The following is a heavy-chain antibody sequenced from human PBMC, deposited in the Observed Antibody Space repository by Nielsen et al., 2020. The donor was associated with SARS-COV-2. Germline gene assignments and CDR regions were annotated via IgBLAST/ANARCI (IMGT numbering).Heavy chain of an antibody. V-gene: IGHV4-39*01. CDR3: ARNNKGYCSGGSCYYYYGMDV. J-gene: IGHJ6*02. D-gene: IGHD2-15*01. Sequence: LETLSLTCTVSGGSISSSSYYWGWIRQPPGKGLEWIGSIYYSGSTYYNPSLKSRVTISVDTSKNQFSLKLSSVTAADTAVYYCARNNKGYCSGGSCYYYYGMDVWGQGTTVTVSS. CDR1: GGSISSSSYY. CDR2: IYYSGST.